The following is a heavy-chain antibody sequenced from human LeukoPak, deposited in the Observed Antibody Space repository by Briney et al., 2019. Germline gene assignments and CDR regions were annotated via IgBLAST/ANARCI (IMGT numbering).Heavy chain of an antibody. CDR3: ARSGGTWIYNY. CDR1: GGSFSGYY. D-gene: IGHD1-7*01. Sequence: SETLSLTCAVFGGSFSGYYWSWIRQPPGKGLEWIGEINHSGSTNYNPSLKSRVTISVDTSKNQFSLKLSSVTAADTAVYYCARSGGTWIYNYWGQGALVTVSS. CDR2: INHSGST. J-gene: IGHJ4*02. V-gene: IGHV4-34*01.